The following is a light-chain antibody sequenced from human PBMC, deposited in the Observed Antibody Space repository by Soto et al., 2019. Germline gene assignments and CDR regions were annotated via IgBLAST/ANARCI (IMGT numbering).Light chain of an antibody. V-gene: IGKV3-15*01. CDR2: GAS. CDR1: QSISSN. Sequence: EIVMTQSPATLSVSPGERATLSCRASQSISSNLAWYQQKPGQAPRLLIYGASTRATGIPARFSGSGSGTELTLTINSLQSEDFAVYYCQQYNNWPRTFGQGTKVEMK. CDR3: QQYNNWPRT. J-gene: IGKJ1*01.